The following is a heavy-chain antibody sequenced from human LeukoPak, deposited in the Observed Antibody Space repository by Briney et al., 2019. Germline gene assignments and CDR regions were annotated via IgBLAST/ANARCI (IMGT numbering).Heavy chain of an antibody. Sequence: ASVKVSCKASGYTFTSYYMHWVRQAPGQGLEWMGIINPSGGSTSYAQKFQGRVTMTRDTSTSTVYMELSSLRSEDTAVYYCARDLRGYSGYAYPDYWGQGTLVTVSS. D-gene: IGHD5-12*01. J-gene: IGHJ4*02. CDR2: INPSGGST. V-gene: IGHV1-46*01. CDR3: ARDLRGYSGYAYPDY. CDR1: GYTFTSYY.